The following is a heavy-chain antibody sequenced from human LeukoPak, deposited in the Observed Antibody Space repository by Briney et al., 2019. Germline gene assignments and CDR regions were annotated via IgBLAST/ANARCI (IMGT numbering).Heavy chain of an antibody. CDR1: GYAFTTYS. V-gene: IGHV7-4-1*02. D-gene: IGHD3-22*01. CDR2: INTNTGDP. CDR3: VRPGVGSGYFFPFEY. Sequence: GASVKVSCKASGYAFTTYSMNWVRQAPGRGLEWMGWINTNTGDPMYAQGFIGRFVFSLDTSVSTAYLQISSLKTEDTAVYYCVRPGVGSGYFFPFEYWGQGTQVTVSS. J-gene: IGHJ4*02.